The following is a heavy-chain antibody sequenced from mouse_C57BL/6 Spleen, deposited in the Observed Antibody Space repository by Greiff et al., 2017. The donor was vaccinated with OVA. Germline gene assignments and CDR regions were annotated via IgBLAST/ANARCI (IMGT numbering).Heavy chain of an antibody. D-gene: IGHD2-2*01. J-gene: IGHJ2*01. CDR2: IDPEDGET. V-gene: IGHV14-2*01. Sequence: VQLQQSGAELVKPGASVKLSCTASGFNIKDYYMHWVKQRTEQGLEWLGRIDPEDGETKYAPKFKGKATITADTSSNTAYLQLSSLTSEDTAVDYCARAGGYPCYLDYWGQGTTLTASS. CDR1: GFNIKDYY. CDR3: ARAGGYPCYLDY.